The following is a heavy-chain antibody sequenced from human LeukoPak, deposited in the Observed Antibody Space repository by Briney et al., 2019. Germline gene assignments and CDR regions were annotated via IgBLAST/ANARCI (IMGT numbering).Heavy chain of an antibody. D-gene: IGHD5/OR15-5a*01. V-gene: IGHV4-39*01. CDR2: MYYSETT. Sequence: PETLSVTCTVSGGSLSSNAYYWEWLRQPPGKGLEWVGSMYYSETTYYNSSLKKRVTISLNTSKNQSSLRLTSSTTADKAVDYCARQVSDYQYYDIDVWGKGATVTVSS. J-gene: IGHJ6*03. CDR1: GGSLSSNAYY. CDR3: ARQVSDYQYYDIDV.